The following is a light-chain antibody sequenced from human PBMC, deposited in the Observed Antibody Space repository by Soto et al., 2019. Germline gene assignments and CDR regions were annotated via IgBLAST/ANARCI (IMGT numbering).Light chain of an antibody. CDR1: QSISTY. J-gene: IGKJ1*01. CDR3: QPYMSDSSR. CDR2: KAS. Sequence: DIQMTQSPSSLSASVGDRVTITCRASQSISTYLHWYQQKPGTAPKLLIYKASTLKSGVPSRFSGSGSGTEFTRTISSLQPDDFATYYCQPYMSDSSRFGQGTKV. V-gene: IGKV1-5*03.